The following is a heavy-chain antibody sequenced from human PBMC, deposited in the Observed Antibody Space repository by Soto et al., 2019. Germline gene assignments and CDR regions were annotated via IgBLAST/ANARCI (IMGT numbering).Heavy chain of an antibody. D-gene: IGHD3-10*01. CDR3: ARYIFGQGFIS. Sequence: ASVKVSCKASGYTFSSYGIRRVRQAPGQGLEWMGWISAYNGLTGYAQKFQGRVSMTRDTSVSTAYMELSSLRADDTAIYYCARYIFGQGFISWGQGTQVTVSS. J-gene: IGHJ4*02. V-gene: IGHV1-18*01. CDR1: GYTFSSYG. CDR2: ISAYNGLT.